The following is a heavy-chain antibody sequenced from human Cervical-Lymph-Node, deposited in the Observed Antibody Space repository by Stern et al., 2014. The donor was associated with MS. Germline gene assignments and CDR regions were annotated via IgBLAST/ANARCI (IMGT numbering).Heavy chain of an antibody. J-gene: IGHJ6*02. V-gene: IGHV1-46*01. CDR3: AREVAGHRLGMMDV. D-gene: IGHD6-19*01. Sequence: QVQLVQSGAEVKTPGASVKFSCKASGYPFTRYYMHWVRQAPGQGLEWMGIMNPSGGSTSYAQKFQGRVTMTRDTSTSTVYMELSSLRSEDTAVYYCAREVAGHRLGMMDVWGQGTSVTVSS. CDR1: GYPFTRYY. CDR2: MNPSGGST.